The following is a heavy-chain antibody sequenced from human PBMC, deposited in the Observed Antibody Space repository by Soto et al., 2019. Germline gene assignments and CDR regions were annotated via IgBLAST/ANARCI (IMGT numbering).Heavy chain of an antibody. CDR3: ARVDPRGVAVVRDY. V-gene: IGHV1-18*01. CDR1: GGIFNNYA. Sequence: ASVKVSCKASGGIFNNYATSWVRQAPGQGLEWMGWISGFSGQTNYALKFQGRVTLTTDTSTSTAYMELRSLGSDDTAVYFCARVDPRGVAVVRDYWGQGTLVTVSS. CDR2: ISGFSGQT. J-gene: IGHJ4*02. D-gene: IGHD3-10*01.